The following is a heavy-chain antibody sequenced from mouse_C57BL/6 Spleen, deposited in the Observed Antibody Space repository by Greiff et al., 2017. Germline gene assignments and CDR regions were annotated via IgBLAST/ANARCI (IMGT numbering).Heavy chain of an antibody. CDR1: GYTFTSYG. CDR3: ATTTVVEAMDY. Sequence: VQRVESGAELARPGASVKLSCKASGYTFTSYGISWVKQRTGQGLEWIGEIYPRSGNTYYNEKFKGKATLTADKSSSTAYMELRSLTSEDSAVYFCATTTVVEAMDYWGQGTSVTVAS. CDR2: IYPRSGNT. J-gene: IGHJ4*01. V-gene: IGHV1-81*01. D-gene: IGHD1-1*01.